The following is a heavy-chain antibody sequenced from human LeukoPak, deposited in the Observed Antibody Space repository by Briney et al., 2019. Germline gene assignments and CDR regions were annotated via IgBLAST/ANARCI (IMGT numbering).Heavy chain of an antibody. Sequence: ASVKVSCKASGYTFTGYYMHWVRQAPGQGLEWMGWINPNSGGTNYAQKFQGWVTMTRDTSISTAYMELSRLRSDDTAVYYCARGGSSGWYQAFDIWGQGTMVTVSS. D-gene: IGHD6-19*01. J-gene: IGHJ3*02. CDR1: GYTFTGYY. CDR2: INPNSGGT. V-gene: IGHV1-2*04. CDR3: ARGGSSGWYQAFDI.